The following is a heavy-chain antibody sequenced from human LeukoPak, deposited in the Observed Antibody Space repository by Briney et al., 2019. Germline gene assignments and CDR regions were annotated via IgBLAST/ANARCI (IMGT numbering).Heavy chain of an antibody. V-gene: IGHV4-39*01. CDR3: ARYPIAVFGVDHYYYYYMDV. CDR2: IYYSGST. D-gene: IGHD3-3*01. J-gene: IGHJ6*03. CDR1: GGSISSSSYY. Sequence: SETLSLTRTVSGGSISSSSYYWGWIRQPPGKGLEWIGSIYYSGSTYYNPSLKSRVTISVDTSKNQFSLKLSSVTAADTAVYYCARYPIAVFGVDHYYYYYMDVWGKGTTVTVSS.